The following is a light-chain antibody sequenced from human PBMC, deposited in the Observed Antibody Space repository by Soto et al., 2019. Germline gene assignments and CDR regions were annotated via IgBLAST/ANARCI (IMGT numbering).Light chain of an antibody. CDR3: QQYGSSPRT. J-gene: IGKJ1*01. V-gene: IGKV3-20*01. CDR1: QSFSSSY. Sequence: IMLTQSPGTVSLSPGERATLSCRASQSFSSSYLAWYQQKPGQPPRLLIYGASSRATGIPDRFSGRGAGTDFTLTISRLEPEDFAVYYCQQYGSSPRTFGQGTKVDIK. CDR2: GAS.